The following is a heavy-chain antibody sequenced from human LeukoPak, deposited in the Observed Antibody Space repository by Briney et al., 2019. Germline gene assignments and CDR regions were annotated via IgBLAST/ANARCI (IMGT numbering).Heavy chain of an antibody. D-gene: IGHD3-10*01. Sequence: SETLSLTCTVSGGSISSSSYYWGWLRQPPGTGLEWIGSIYYSGSPYYTPSLKSRVTISVDTSKNQFSLKLSSVTAADTAVYYCARFPTMVRGGRYYFDYWGQGTLVTVSS. V-gene: IGHV4-39*01. J-gene: IGHJ4*02. CDR3: ARFPTMVRGGRYYFDY. CDR2: IYYSGSP. CDR1: GGSISSSSYY.